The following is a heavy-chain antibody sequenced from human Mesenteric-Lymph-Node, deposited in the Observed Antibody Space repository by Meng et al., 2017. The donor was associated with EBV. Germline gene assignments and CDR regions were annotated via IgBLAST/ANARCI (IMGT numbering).Heavy chain of an antibody. CDR2: IYHFGSP. CDR3: ARRGIAEGFDF. CDR1: GGSVSSGGYS. Sequence: QLQLQDSGSGLVKPSQTLSLTCAVSGGSVSSGGYSWSWIRPPPGKGLEWIGYIYHFGSPNYNPSLKSRVTISVDRSKNQFSLNLTSMTAADTAVYYCARRGIAEGFDFWGQGTLVTVSS. J-gene: IGHJ4*02. V-gene: IGHV4-30-2*01.